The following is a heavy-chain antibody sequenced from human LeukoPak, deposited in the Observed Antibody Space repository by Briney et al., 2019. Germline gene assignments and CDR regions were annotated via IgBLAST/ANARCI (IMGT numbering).Heavy chain of an antibody. CDR3: ARDSYYYGSGGAFDY. CDR1: GGTFSSYA. D-gene: IGHD3-10*01. CDR2: VIPIFGTA. J-gene: IGHJ4*02. Sequence: VASVKVSCKASGGTFSSYAISWVRQAPGQGLEWMGRVIPIFGTANYAQKFQGRVTITTDESTSTAYMELSSLRSEDTAVYYCARDSYYYGSGGAFDYWGQGTLVTVSS. V-gene: IGHV1-69*05.